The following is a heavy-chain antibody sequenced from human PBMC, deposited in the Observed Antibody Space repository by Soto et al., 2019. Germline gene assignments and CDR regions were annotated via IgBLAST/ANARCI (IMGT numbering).Heavy chain of an antibody. CDR2: ISGSGGST. J-gene: IGHJ3*02. D-gene: IGHD3-22*01. CDR1: GFTFSSYA. V-gene: IGHV3-23*01. Sequence: GGSLRLSCAASGFTFSSYAMSWVRQAPGKGLEWVSAISGSGGSTYYADSVKGRFTISRDNSKNTLYLQMNSLRAEDTAVYYCAKVPSVTMIVVVDAFAIWGQGTMVTVSS. CDR3: AKVPSVTMIVVVDAFAI.